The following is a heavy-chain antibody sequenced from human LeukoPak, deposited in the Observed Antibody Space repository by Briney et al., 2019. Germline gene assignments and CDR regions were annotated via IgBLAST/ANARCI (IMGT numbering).Heavy chain of an antibody. J-gene: IGHJ4*02. CDR3: ARDYGDPNYFDY. Sequence: SVKVSCKASGGTFSSYAISWVRQAPGQGLEWMGGIIPIFGTANYAQKFQGRVTITTDESTSTAYMGLSSLRSEDTAVYYCARDYGDPNYFDYWGQGTLVTVSS. CDR2: IIPIFGTA. V-gene: IGHV1-69*05. CDR1: GGTFSSYA. D-gene: IGHD4-17*01.